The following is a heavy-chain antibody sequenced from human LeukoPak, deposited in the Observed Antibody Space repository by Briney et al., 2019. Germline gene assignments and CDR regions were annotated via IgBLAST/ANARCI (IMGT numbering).Heavy chain of an antibody. CDR3: AESIAVAGTWFDP. J-gene: IGHJ5*02. CDR2: IIPIFGTA. Sequence: SVKVSCNVCGRTFSSYAISWVRQAPGQGLEWMGGIIPIFGTANYAQKFQGRVTITTDESTSTAYMELSSLRSEDTAVYYCAESIAVAGTWFDPWGQGTLVTVSS. V-gene: IGHV1-69*05. D-gene: IGHD6-19*01. CDR1: GRTFSSYA.